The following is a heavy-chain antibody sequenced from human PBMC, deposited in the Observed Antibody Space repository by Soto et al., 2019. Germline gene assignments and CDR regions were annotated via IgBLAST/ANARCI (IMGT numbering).Heavy chain of an antibody. J-gene: IGHJ6*03. D-gene: IGHD3-16*01. CDR2: IYSGGST. Sequence: GGSLRLSCAASGFTVSSNYMSWVRQAPGKGLEWVSVIYSGGSTYYADSVKGRFTISRHNSKNTLYLQMNSLRAEDTAVYYCAREGDYYYYYMDVWGKGTTVTVSS. V-gene: IGHV3-53*04. CDR3: AREGDYYYYYMDV. CDR1: GFTVSSNY.